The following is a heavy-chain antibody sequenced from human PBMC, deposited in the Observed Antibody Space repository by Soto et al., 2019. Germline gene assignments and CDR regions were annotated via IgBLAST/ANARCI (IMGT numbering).Heavy chain of an antibody. CDR2: VSSTGST. CDR1: GGSLNSYY. V-gene: IGHV4-59*01. D-gene: IGHD3-22*01. J-gene: IGHJ5*02. CDR3: ARFSPPRKSYDSNPGWFDP. Sequence: SETLSLTCTVSGGSLNSYYWTWIRLSPGKGLEWIGYVSSTGSTNYNPSLKSRVTLSLDTSKREVSLSLTSVTSADAAVYFCARFSPPRKSYDSNPGWFDPWGQGIMVTVSS.